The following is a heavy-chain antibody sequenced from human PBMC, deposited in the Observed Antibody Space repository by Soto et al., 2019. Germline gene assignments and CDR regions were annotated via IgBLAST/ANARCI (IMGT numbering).Heavy chain of an antibody. V-gene: IGHV3-73*01. Sequence: GSLLLSGSASGFTFSGSAMHGVRQASGKGLEWVGRIRSKANSYATAYAASVKGRFTISRDDSKNTAYLQMNSLKTEDTAVYYCTRQGGYDYYYYGMDVWGQGTKVTVSS. D-gene: IGHD5-12*01. J-gene: IGHJ6*02. CDR3: TRQGGYDYYYYGMDV. CDR1: GFTFSGSA. CDR2: IRSKANSYAT.